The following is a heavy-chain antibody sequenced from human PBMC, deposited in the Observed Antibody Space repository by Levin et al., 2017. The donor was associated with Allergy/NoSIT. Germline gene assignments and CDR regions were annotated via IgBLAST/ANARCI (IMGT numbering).Heavy chain of an antibody. J-gene: IGHJ5*02. V-gene: IGHV1-18*01. Sequence: GESLKISCKASGYTFTSYGISWVRQAPGQGLEWMGWISTYNGNTNYAQKFQGRVTMTTDTSTSTAYMELRSLRSDDTAVYYCSGERYNGNDFDWFDPWGQGTLVTVSS. CDR3: SGERYNGNDFDWFDP. CDR2: ISTYNGNT. D-gene: IGHD1-1*01. CDR1: GYTFTSYG.